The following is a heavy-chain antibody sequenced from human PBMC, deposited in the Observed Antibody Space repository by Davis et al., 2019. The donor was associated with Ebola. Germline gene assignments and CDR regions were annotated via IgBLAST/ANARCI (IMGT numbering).Heavy chain of an antibody. D-gene: IGHD4-23*01. CDR2: ISSSSSTI. CDR1: GFMFGDHY. V-gene: IGHV3-11*01. J-gene: IGHJ6*02. CDR3: AVHSDFSLGGSSVVYGMDV. Sequence: GESLKISCATSGFMFGDHYMSWVRQAPGKGLEWVSYISSSSSTIYYADSVKGRFTVSRDNYDNTLYLEMNSLRAEDTAVYYCAVHSDFSLGGSSVVYGMDVWGQGTTVTVSS.